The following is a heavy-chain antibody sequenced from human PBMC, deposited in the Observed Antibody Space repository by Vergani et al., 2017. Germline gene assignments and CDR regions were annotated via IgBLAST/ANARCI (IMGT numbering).Heavy chain of an antibody. CDR1: GYTFSSYG. CDR3: ARGGDKLYYNWFDP. D-gene: IGHD2-21*02. Sequence: QVQLVQSGGEVKKPGASVKVSCKASGYTFSSYGITWVRLAPGQGLEWMGWISVYSGDTSYAQKLQDRITMTTDTSTSTAYMDLRSLRSDDTAVYYCARGGDKLYYNWFDPWGQGTLVTVSS. CDR2: ISVYSGDT. J-gene: IGHJ5*02. V-gene: IGHV1-18*01.